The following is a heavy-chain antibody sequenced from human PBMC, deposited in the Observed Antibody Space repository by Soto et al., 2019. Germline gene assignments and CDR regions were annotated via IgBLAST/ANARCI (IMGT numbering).Heavy chain of an antibody. CDR2: IYHSGTT. CDR1: GYSISSGYY. V-gene: IGHV4-38-2*01. CDR3: ARVQGTYSSSWYDYYYYGMDV. Sequence: PSETLSLTCAVSGYSISSGYYWGWMRQPPGKGLEWIGIIYHSGTTYYNPSLKGRVTISVDTSKKQFSLKLSSVTAADTAVYYCARVQGTYSSSWYDYYYYGMDVWGQGTTVTVSS. D-gene: IGHD6-13*01. J-gene: IGHJ6*02.